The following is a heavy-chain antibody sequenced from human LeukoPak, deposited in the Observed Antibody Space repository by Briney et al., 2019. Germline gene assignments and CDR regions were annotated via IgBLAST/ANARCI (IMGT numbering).Heavy chain of an antibody. V-gene: IGHV3-30*03. CDR3: AVIRLLEWLEESAYYYYGMDV. D-gene: IGHD3-3*01. CDR1: GFTFSSYG. Sequence: GGSLRLSCAASGFTFSSYGMHWVRQAPGKGLEWVAVISYDGSNKYYADSVKGRFTISRDNSKNTLYLQMNSLRAEDTAVYYCAVIRLLEWLEESAYYYYGMDVWGQGTTVTVSS. CDR2: ISYDGSNK. J-gene: IGHJ6*02.